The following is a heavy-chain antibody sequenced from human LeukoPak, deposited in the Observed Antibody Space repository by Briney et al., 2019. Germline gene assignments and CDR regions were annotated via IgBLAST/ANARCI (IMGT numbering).Heavy chain of an antibody. CDR3: AKDQCSSGWYGEIDY. D-gene: IGHD6-19*01. CDR2: ISWNSGSI. Sequence: GGSLRLSCAASGFTFDDYAMHWVRQAPGKGLEWVSGISWNSGSIGYADSVKGRFTISRDNAKNSLYLQMNSLRAEDTALYYCAKDQCSSGWYGEIDYWGQGTLVTVSS. J-gene: IGHJ4*02. V-gene: IGHV3-9*01. CDR1: GFTFDDYA.